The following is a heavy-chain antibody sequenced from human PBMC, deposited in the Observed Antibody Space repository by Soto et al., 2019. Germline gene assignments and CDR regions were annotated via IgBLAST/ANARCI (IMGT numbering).Heavy chain of an antibody. CDR3: AKCGFGVVHNDMDV. D-gene: IGHD3-3*01. CDR2: ISYDGSNK. J-gene: IGHJ6*03. CDR1: GFTFSTHG. Sequence: QVQLVESGGGLVQPGKSLRLSCAASGFTFSTHGMHWVRQAPGKGLEWVAVISYDGSNKYYADSVKGRFTISRDNSKETLELQMNSLRAEDTAVYYCAKCGFGVVHNDMDVWGKGTTLTVSS. V-gene: IGHV3-30*18.